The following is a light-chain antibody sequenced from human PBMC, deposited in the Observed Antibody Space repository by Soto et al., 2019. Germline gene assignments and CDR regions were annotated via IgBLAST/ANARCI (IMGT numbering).Light chain of an antibody. V-gene: IGKV3-15*01. CDR3: QQYHNWPPQYT. Sequence: EIVMTQSPASLSVSPGDGATLSCRASQSVASNVAWYQQKPGQGPRLLIHGASTRAVGVPARFSGSGSGTDFTLTISSLQSEDSAVHYCQQYHNWPPQYTFGQGTKLQIK. J-gene: IGKJ2*01. CDR1: QSVASN. CDR2: GAS.